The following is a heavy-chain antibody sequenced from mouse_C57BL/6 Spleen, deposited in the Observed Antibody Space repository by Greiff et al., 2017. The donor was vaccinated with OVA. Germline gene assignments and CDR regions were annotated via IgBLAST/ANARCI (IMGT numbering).Heavy chain of an antibody. J-gene: IGHJ2*01. CDR1: GYSFTGYY. V-gene: IGHV1-42*01. CDR2: INPSTGGT. Sequence: EVKLQQSGPELVKPGASVKISCKASGYSFTGYYMNWVKQSPEKSLEWIGEINPSTGGTTYNQKFKAKATLTVDKSSSTAYMQLKSLTSEDSAVYYCARGGDAYYFDYWGQGTTLTVSS. CDR3: ARGGDAYYFDY.